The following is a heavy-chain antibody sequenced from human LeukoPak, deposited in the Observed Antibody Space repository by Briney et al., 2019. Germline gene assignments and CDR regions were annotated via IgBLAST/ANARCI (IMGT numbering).Heavy chain of an antibody. CDR1: GGSFSGYY. Sequence: SETLSLTCAVYGGSFSGYYWSWIRQPPGKGLEWIGEINHSGSTNYNPSLKSRVTISVDTSKNQFSLKLSSVTAADTAVYYCARGVRGYCSSTSCPQPSTYYYYYGMDVWAKGPRSPSP. J-gene: IGHJ6*02. CDR3: ARGVRGYCSSTSCPQPSTYYYYYGMDV. D-gene: IGHD2-2*01. CDR2: INHSGST. V-gene: IGHV4-34*01.